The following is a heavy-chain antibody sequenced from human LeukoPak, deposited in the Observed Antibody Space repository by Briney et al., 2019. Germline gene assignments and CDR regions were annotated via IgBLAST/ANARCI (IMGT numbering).Heavy chain of an antibody. CDR2: ISYSGST. CDR3: ARHSICFDP. V-gene: IGHV4-59*08. CDR1: GXSISSYY. Sequence: SETLSLTCTVSGXSISSYYWSWIRQPPGKGLEWIGYISYSGSTNYNPSLKSRVTISVDTSKNQFSLKLTSVTAADTAVYYCARHSICFDPWGQGILVTVSS. J-gene: IGHJ5*02.